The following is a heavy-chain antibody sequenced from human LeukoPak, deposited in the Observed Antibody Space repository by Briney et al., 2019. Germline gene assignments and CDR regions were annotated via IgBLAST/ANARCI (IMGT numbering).Heavy chain of an antibody. D-gene: IGHD2-2*01. V-gene: IGHV3-23*01. Sequence: PGGSLRLSCVASGFTFSNVWMNWVRQAPGKGLEWVSGIIGGAGSTYYADSVKGRFTISGDNSKNTLFLQMNSLRAEDTAVYYCAHGAMYQLDYWGQGTLVTVSS. CDR3: AHGAMYQLDY. J-gene: IGHJ4*02. CDR2: IIGGAGST. CDR1: GFTFSNVW.